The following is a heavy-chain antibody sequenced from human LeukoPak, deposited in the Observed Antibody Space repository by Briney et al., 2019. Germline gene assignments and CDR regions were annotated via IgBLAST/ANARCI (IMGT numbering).Heavy chain of an antibody. Sequence: SETLSLTCTVSGGSVSDYYWSWIRQSPGKGLEWIGYIYYTGSTSYNPSLRSRVTMSADTSKNQFSLKLSSVTAADTAVYSCASRKLGNDYWGQGTLVTVSS. CDR3: ASRKLGNDY. V-gene: IGHV4-59*02. CDR1: GGSVSDYY. D-gene: IGHD7-27*01. J-gene: IGHJ4*02. CDR2: IYYTGST.